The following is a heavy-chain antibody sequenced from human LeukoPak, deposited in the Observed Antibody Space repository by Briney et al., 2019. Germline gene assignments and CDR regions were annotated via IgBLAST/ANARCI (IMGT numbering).Heavy chain of an antibody. V-gene: IGHV4-34*01. J-gene: IGHJ4*02. D-gene: IGHD3-22*01. Sequence: SETLSLTCAVYGESSFSSYYWSWIRQTPGGALEWIGEINHSGYTNYNPFLKSRVTLSIDTSKNQFSLRLNSVTAADTAVYYCSRQVVGNDYWGQGTLVTVSS. CDR1: GESSFSSYY. CDR2: INHSGYT. CDR3: SRQVVGNDY.